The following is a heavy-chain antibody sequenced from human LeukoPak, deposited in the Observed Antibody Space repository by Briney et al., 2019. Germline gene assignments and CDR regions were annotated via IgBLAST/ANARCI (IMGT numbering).Heavy chain of an antibody. CDR2: ISDSGGST. Sequence: GGSLRLSCAASGFTFSSYAMSWVRQAPGKGLEWVSIISDSGGSTNYADSVKGRFTISRDNSKDTLSLHMNTLRTEDTAVYYCTRDYYDSSGYYYLPDYWGQGTLVTVSS. D-gene: IGHD3-22*01. J-gene: IGHJ4*02. V-gene: IGHV3-23*01. CDR1: GFTFSSYA. CDR3: TRDYYDSSGYYYLPDY.